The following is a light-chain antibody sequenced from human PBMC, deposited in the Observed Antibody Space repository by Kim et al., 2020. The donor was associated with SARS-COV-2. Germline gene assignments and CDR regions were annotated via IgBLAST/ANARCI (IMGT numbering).Light chain of an antibody. J-gene: IGKJ4*01. CDR3: KQRSNWHPLST. CDR2: DAS. Sequence: EIVLTQSPATLSLSPGERATLSCRASQSVSSYLAWYQQKPGQAPRLLIYDASTMPTGIPARFRGSGSGTDFTLTISSLEPEDFAVYYYKQRSNWHPLSTFGGGTKVEIK. CDR1: QSVSSY. V-gene: IGKV3-11*01.